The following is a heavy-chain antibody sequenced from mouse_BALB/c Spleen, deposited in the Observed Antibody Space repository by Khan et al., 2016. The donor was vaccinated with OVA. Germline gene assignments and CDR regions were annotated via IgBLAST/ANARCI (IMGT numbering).Heavy chain of an antibody. Sequence: QVQLQQSGAELARPGASVKMSCKASGYTFSSHTMHWVKQRPGQGLEWIGYINPRSGYTQYNQKFNDKAKLTADISSSTAYMQLSSLTSEDSAVYYCARRTTEYALDYWGQGTSVTVSS. J-gene: IGHJ4*01. V-gene: IGHV1-4*01. CDR2: INPRSGYT. D-gene: IGHD2-14*01. CDR3: ARRTTEYALDY. CDR1: GYTFSSHT.